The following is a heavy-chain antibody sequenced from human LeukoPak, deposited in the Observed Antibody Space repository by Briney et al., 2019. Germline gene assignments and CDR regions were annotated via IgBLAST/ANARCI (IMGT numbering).Heavy chain of an antibody. CDR1: RFTPCDYW. Sequence: GRSLRLSCAASRFTPCDYWMSWVRQAPRQGLERASYIQRDGSDIYDVDSVKGRFIISRDNAKNSLYLQMHSLRAEDTAVYYWARDPDYRGSQPHSYFDYWGQGTLVTVSS. J-gene: IGHJ4*02. CDR2: IQRDGSDI. D-gene: IGHD3-16*01. CDR3: ARDPDYRGSQPHSYFDY. V-gene: IGHV3-7*01.